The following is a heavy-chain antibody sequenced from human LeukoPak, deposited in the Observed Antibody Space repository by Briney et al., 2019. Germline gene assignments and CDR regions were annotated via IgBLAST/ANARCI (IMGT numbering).Heavy chain of an antibody. J-gene: IGHJ4*02. D-gene: IGHD6-13*01. CDR3: ARGGVNVAAAGFDY. Sequence: PGGSLSLSCAAAGFTFSSYSMHWVRQAPGKGLEYVSSISSNGGSTYYANSVKGRFTISRDNSKNTLYLQMGSLTAEDMAVYYCARGGVNVAAAGFDYGGQGTLVTVYS. CDR1: GFTFSSYS. V-gene: IGHV3-64*01. CDR2: ISSNGGST.